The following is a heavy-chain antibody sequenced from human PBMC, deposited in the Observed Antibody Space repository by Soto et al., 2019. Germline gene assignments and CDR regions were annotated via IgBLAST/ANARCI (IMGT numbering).Heavy chain of an antibody. CDR2: IIPIFGTA. Sequence: QVQLVQSGAEVKKPGSSVKVSYKASGGTFSSSAISWVRQAPGQGLEWMGGIIPIFGTANYAQKFQGRVTITADESTRTAYMELSSLRSEDTAVYYCARDGTLYDSSGYYYLYWGQGTLVTVSS. CDR1: GGTFSSSA. V-gene: IGHV1-69*01. J-gene: IGHJ4*02. D-gene: IGHD3-22*01. CDR3: ARDGTLYDSSGYYYLY.